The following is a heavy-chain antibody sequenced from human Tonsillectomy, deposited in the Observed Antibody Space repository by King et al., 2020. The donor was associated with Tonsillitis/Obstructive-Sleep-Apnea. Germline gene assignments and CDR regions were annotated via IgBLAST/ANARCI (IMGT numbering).Heavy chain of an antibody. J-gene: IGHJ4*02. Sequence: VQLVESGGGLVHPGGSLRLSCAASGFTFSSYAMSWVRQAPGKGLQWVSTISGSGVSTYYADSLRGRFTISRDNSKNTLYLQMNSLRAEDTAVYYCAKDRGTYYYSCFDSWGQGTLVTVSS. V-gene: IGHV3-23*04. D-gene: IGHD3-22*01. CDR2: ISGSGVST. CDR1: GFTFSSYA. CDR3: AKDRGTYYYSCFDS.